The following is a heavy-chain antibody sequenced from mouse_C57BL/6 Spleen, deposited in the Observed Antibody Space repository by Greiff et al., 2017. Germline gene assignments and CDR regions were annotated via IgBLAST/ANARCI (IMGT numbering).Heavy chain of an antibody. CDR3: ARYYYGSSPYWYFDV. Sequence: VQRVESGPGLVAPSQSLSITCTVSGFSLTSYAISWVRQPPGKGLEWLGVIWTGGGTNYNSAHKSRLSISKENSKSQVFLKMNSLQTDDTARYYCARYYYGSSPYWYFDVWGTGTTVTVSS. J-gene: IGHJ1*03. D-gene: IGHD1-1*01. CDR2: IWTGGGT. CDR1: GFSLTSYA. V-gene: IGHV2-9-1*01.